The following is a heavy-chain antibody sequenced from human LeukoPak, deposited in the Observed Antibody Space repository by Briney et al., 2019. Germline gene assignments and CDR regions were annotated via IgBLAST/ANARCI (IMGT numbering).Heavy chain of an antibody. Sequence: SQTLSLTCTVSGGSISSGDYYWSWIRQPPGKGLEWIGYIYYSGSTYYNPSLKSRVTISVDSSKNQFSLRLTSVTAADTAMYFCARAYSMVRGVDYWGQGTLVTVSS. CDR3: ARAYSMVRGVDY. CDR2: IYYSGST. D-gene: IGHD3-10*01. V-gene: IGHV4-30-4*01. J-gene: IGHJ4*02. CDR1: GGSISSGDYY.